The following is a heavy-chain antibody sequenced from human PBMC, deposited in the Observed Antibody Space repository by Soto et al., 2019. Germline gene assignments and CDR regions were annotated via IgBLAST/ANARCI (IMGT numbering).Heavy chain of an antibody. CDR3: ARGLRDPDC. J-gene: IGHJ4*02. V-gene: IGHV1-69*17. CDR2: IIPVFGVT. Sequence: QVQLVQSGAEVKKPGSSVKVSCKASGGTFRTFPLHWVRQAPGQGLEWVGVIIPVFGVTNYTQELQGRVTLTADRSTDTAYMELSGLKSEDTAFYYCARGLRDPDCWGQGTLLAVSS. CDR1: GGTFRTFP.